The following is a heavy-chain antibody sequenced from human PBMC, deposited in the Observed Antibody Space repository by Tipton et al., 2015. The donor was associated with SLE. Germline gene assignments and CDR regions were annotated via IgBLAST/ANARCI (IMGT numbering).Heavy chain of an antibody. Sequence: TLSLTCAVSGGSISSGGYSWSWIRQPPGKDLEWIGYIYHSGSTCYNPSFKSRVTISVDTSKSQFSLKLSSVTAADTALYYCARGRVAATGDPELLGYWGQGTLVIVSS. CDR2: IYHSGST. CDR1: GGSISSGGYS. J-gene: IGHJ4*02. CDR3: ARGRVAATGDPELLGY. V-gene: IGHV4-30-2*01. D-gene: IGHD6-13*01.